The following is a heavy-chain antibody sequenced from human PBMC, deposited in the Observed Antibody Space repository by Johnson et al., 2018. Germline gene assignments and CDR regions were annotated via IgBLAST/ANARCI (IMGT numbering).Heavy chain of an antibody. D-gene: IGHD5-24*01. CDR1: GYTFTSYY. J-gene: IGHJ3*02. V-gene: IGHV1-46*01. CDR2: INPSGGST. CDR3: ARDGRVEMATINAFDI. Sequence: QVQLVQSGAEVKKPGASVKVSCKASGYTFTSYYMHWVRQAPGQGLEWMGIINPSGGSTSYAQKFQGRVTMTRDTSTSTVYMELSGLRSEDTAVYYCARDGRVEMATINAFDIWGQGTMVTVSS.